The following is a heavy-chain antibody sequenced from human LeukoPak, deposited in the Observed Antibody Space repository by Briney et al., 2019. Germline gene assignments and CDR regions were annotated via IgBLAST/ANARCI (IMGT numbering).Heavy chain of an antibody. CDR1: GYTFTSYA. V-gene: IGHV7-4-1*02. D-gene: IGHD3-10*01. CDR3: ARDRITMVRGVMTGWFDP. Sequence: ASVKVSCKASGYTFTSYAMNWVRQAPGQGLEWMGWINTNTGNPTYAQGFTGRFVFSLDTSDSTAYLQISSLKAEDTAVYYCARDRITMVRGVMTGWFDPWGQGTLVTVSS. CDR2: INTNTGNP. J-gene: IGHJ5*02.